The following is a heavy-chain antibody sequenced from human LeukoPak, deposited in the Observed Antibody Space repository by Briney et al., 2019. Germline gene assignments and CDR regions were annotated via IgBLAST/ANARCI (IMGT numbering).Heavy chain of an antibody. CDR2: IYTSGNT. CDR1: GGSISSGDYY. V-gene: IGHV4-61*02. J-gene: IGHJ3*02. Sequence: NPSQTLSLTCTVSGGSISSGDYYWSWIRQPAGKGLEWIGRIYTSGNTNYNPSLKSRVTILVDTSKNQFSVKVSSVTAADTAVYYCAREGPIAAAGWNPVWTFDIWGQGTMVTVSS. D-gene: IGHD6-13*01. CDR3: AREGPIAAAGWNPVWTFDI.